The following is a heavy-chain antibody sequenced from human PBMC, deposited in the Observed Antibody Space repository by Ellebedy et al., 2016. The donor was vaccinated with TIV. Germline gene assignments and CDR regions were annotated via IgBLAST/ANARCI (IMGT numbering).Heavy chain of an antibody. CDR2: IFYIGTP. CDR1: GGSISSSDYY. V-gene: IGHV4-39*07. CDR3: ARVAYYYYYVDV. J-gene: IGHJ6*03. Sequence: SETLSLTCSVSGGSISSSDYYWGWIRQPPGKGLEWIGSIFYIGTPYYNPSLESRVTISVDTSKNQFSLKVSSVTAADTAVYYCARVAYYYYYVDVWGTGTTVTVSS.